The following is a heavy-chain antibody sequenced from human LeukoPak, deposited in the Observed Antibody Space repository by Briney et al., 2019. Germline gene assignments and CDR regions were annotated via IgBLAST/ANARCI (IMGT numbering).Heavy chain of an antibody. Sequence: GESLKISCKASGYSLTSYWIGWVRQMHGNGLEWMGIIYPPDSKTTYSPSFQGQVSISADMSISTSYLQWNSLKASDTAIYYCARVVSLYASGTYTPNYFNYWGQGTLVTVSS. V-gene: IGHV5-51*01. D-gene: IGHD3-10*01. CDR3: ARVVSLYASGTYTPNYFNY. J-gene: IGHJ4*02. CDR1: GYSLTSYW. CDR2: IYPPDSKT.